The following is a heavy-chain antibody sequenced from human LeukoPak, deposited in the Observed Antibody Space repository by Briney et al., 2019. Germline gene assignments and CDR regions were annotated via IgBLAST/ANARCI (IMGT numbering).Heavy chain of an antibody. D-gene: IGHD2-21*01. V-gene: IGHV3-23*01. CDR3: AKNLLSSFSLGYFQH. CDR2: ISGSGGST. J-gene: IGHJ1*01. Sequence: GGSLRLSCAASGFTFSSYAMSWVRQAPGKGLEWVSAISGSGGSTYYADSVKGRFTISRDNSKNTLYLQMNSLRAEDTAVYYCAKNLLSSFSLGYFQHWGQGTLVTVSS. CDR1: GFTFSSYA.